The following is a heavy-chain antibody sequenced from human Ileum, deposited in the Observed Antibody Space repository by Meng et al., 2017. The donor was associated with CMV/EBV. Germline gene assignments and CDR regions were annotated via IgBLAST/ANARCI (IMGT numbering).Heavy chain of an antibody. J-gene: IGHJ4*02. Sequence: ETLSLTCAASGFTVSSNYMSWVRQAPGKGLEWVSIIYSGGSTYYADSVKGRFTISRDTSKNTVYLQMNSLRADDTAVYYCAREAYCSGTTCYPPNWGQGTLVTVS. CDR3: AREAYCSGTTCYPPN. CDR2: IYSGGST. D-gene: IGHD2-2*01. CDR1: GFTVSSNY. V-gene: IGHV3-53*01.